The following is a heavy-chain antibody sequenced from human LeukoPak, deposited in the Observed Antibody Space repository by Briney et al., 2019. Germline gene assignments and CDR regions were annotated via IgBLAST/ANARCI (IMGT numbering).Heavy chain of an antibody. CDR2: IYHSGST. Sequence: SETLSLTCTVSGYSISSGYYWGWIRQPPGKGLEWIGYIYHSGSTYYNPSLKSRVTISVDRSKNQFSLKLSSVTAADTAVYYCARKSRMEHYFDYWGQGTLVTVSS. CDR1: GYSISSGYY. J-gene: IGHJ4*02. D-gene: IGHD1-1*01. CDR3: ARKSRMEHYFDY. V-gene: IGHV4-38-2*02.